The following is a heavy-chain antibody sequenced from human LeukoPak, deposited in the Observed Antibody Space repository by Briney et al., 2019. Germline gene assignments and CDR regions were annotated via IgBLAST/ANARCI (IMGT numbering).Heavy chain of an antibody. CDR3: ARLYDTSGYIPEVDY. J-gene: IGHJ4*02. D-gene: IGHD3-22*01. CDR2: ISSSGSTI. CDR1: GFTFGSYE. Sequence: GGSLRLSCAASGFTFGSYEMNWVRQAPGKGLEWVSYISSSGSTIYYADSVKGRFTISGDNAKNSLYLQMNSLRAEDTAVYYCARLYDTSGYIPEVDYWGQGTLVTVSS. V-gene: IGHV3-48*03.